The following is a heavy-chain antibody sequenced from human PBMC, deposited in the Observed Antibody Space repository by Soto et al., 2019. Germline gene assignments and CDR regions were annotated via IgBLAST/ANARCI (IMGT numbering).Heavy chain of an antibody. Sequence: SETLSLTCTVSGASITGTSYWSWIRQPAGKGLEWIGRFSLSGTTNYNPSLRSRVTMSADVSKNQFSLRLTSVTTADTALYYCARGMTPPGAPAWYYFDSWGQGTLVTVSS. CDR1: GASITGTSY. CDR3: ARGMTPPGAPAWYYFDS. V-gene: IGHV4-4*07. D-gene: IGHD2-8*02. CDR2: FSLSGTT. J-gene: IGHJ4*02.